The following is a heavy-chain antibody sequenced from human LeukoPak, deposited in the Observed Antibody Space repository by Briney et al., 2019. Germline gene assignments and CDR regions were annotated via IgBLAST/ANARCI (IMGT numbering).Heavy chain of an antibody. CDR2: ISDSGGTT. J-gene: IGHJ3*02. CDR3: AREDPGPFDAFDT. CDR1: GFTFAGYA. V-gene: IGHV3-23*01. Sequence: GGSLRLSCAASGFTFAGYAMSWVRQAPGKGLEWFSGISDSGGTTYYADSVKGRFTISRDNSKNTLYLQMNSLRAEDTATYYCAREDPGPFDAFDTWGQGAKVTVSS.